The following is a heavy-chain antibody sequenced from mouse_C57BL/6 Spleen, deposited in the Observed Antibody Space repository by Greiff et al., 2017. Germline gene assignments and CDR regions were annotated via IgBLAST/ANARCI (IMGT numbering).Heavy chain of an antibody. CDR1: GYTFTSYW. V-gene: IGHV1-61*01. Sequence: VQLQQPGAELVRPGSSVKLSCKASGYTFTSYWMDWVKQRPGQGLEWIGNIYPSDSETHYNQKFKDKATLTVDKSSSTAYMQLSSLTSEDSAVYYCARWGDGYYGYFDDWGQGTTLTVSS. CDR3: ARWGDGYYGYFDD. D-gene: IGHD2-3*01. J-gene: IGHJ2*01. CDR2: IYPSDSET.